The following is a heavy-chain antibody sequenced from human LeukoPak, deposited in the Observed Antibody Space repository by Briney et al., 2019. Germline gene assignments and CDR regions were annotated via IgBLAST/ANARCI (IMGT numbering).Heavy chain of an antibody. J-gene: IGHJ2*01. CDR2: ISGSGGST. CDR3: AKDYGDYWYFDL. D-gene: IGHD4-17*01. CDR1: GFTFSSYS. Sequence: GGSLRLSCAASGFTFSSYSMNWVRQAPGKGLEWVSAISGSGGSTYYADSVKGRFTISRDNSKNTLYLQMNSLRAEDTAVYYCAKDYGDYWYFDLWGRGTLVTVSS. V-gene: IGHV3-23*01.